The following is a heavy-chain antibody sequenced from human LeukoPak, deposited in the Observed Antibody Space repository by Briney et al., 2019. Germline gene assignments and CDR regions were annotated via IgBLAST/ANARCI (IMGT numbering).Heavy chain of an antibody. CDR2: ISYDGSNK. D-gene: IGHD1-26*01. CDR1: GFTFSSYG. J-gene: IGHJ4*02. Sequence: GGSLRLSCAASGFTFSSYGMHWVRQAPGKGLEWVAVISYDGSNKYYADSVKGRFTISRDNSKNTLYLQMNSLRAEDTAVYYCVKDRSGSYDYWGQGTLVTVSS. V-gene: IGHV3-30*18. CDR3: VKDRSGSYDY.